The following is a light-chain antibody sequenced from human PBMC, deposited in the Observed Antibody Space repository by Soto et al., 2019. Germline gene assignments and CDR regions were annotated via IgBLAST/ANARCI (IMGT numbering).Light chain of an antibody. CDR2: EVS. V-gene: IGLV2-14*01. Sequence: QSALTQPASVSGSPGQSITISCTGTSSDVGAYNYVSWFQQHPGKAPKVVIYEVSNRPSGVSNRFSGSKSGNTASLTISGLQAEDEADYYCSSYTTSSTRVFGTGTKVTVL. CDR1: SSDVGAYNY. CDR3: SSYTTSSTRV. J-gene: IGLJ1*01.